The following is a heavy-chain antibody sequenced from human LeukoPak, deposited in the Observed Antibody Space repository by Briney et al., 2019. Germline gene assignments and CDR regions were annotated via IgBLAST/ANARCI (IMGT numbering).Heavy chain of an antibody. Sequence: GGSLRPSCAASGFTFSSYSMNWVRQAPGKGLEWVSSISSSNTYIYYADSVKGRFTISRDNAKNSLYLQMNSLRADDTAVYYCARDHRYCSGGSCYWESYYYYYMDVWGKGTTVTVSS. V-gene: IGHV3-21*01. D-gene: IGHD2-15*01. CDR2: ISSSNTYI. J-gene: IGHJ6*03. CDR3: ARDHRYCSGGSCYWESYYYYYMDV. CDR1: GFTFSSYS.